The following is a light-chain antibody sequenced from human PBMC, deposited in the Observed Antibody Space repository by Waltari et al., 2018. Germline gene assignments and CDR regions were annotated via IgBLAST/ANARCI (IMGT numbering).Light chain of an antibody. CDR1: QSVSSN. Sequence: EIVMTQSPATLSVSPGERATLSCRASQSVSSNLAWYQQKPGQAPRLLIYGASTRATGIPARCSGSGSGTEFTLTISSLQSEDVAIYYCQQYNNWPPFTFGPGTKVDIK. V-gene: IGKV3-15*01. J-gene: IGKJ3*01. CDR3: QQYNNWPPFT. CDR2: GAS.